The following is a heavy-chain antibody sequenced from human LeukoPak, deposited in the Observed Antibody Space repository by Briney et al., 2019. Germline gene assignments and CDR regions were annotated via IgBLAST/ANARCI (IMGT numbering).Heavy chain of an antibody. J-gene: IGHJ4*02. V-gene: IGHV3-23*01. Sequence: GGSLRLSCAASGFTFSSYAMSWVRQAPGKGLEWVSAISGSGGSTYYADSVEGRFTISRDNSKNTLYLQMNSLRAEDTAVYYCAKRDAVADFFDYWGQGTLVTVSS. CDR1: GFTFSSYA. CDR2: ISGSGGST. CDR3: AKRDAVADFFDY. D-gene: IGHD6-19*01.